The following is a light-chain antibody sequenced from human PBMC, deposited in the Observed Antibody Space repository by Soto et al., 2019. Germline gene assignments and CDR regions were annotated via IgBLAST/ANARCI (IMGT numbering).Light chain of an antibody. Sequence: DIQMTQSPSTLSASEGDRVTITCRASQSINNWLAWYQQKPGKAPKLLISKASNLKSGVPSRFSGTASGTEFTLTISSLQPDDFASYYCQQYDSYPFTFGGGTKVEI. J-gene: IGKJ4*01. CDR1: QSINNW. CDR3: QQYDSYPFT. V-gene: IGKV1-5*03. CDR2: KAS.